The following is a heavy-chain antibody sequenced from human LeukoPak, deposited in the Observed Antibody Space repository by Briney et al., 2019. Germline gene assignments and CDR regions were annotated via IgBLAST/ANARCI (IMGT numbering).Heavy chain of an antibody. V-gene: IGHV3-23*01. D-gene: IGHD6-13*01. Sequence: PGGSLRLSCAASGFTFSSYAMSWVRQAPGKGLEWVSAITGRGASAYYADSVKGRFTISRDNSKNTLFPQMNSLRAEDTAVYYCAKDRAQQLVLDFWGQGTLVTVSS. J-gene: IGHJ4*02. CDR1: GFTFSSYA. CDR2: ITGRGASA. CDR3: AKDRAQQLVLDF.